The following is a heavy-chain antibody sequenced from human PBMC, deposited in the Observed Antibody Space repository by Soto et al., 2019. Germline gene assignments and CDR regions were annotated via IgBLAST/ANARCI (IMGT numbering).Heavy chain of an antibody. D-gene: IGHD3-10*01. CDR1: GGPISSGGYY. J-gene: IGHJ5*02. CDR2: IFYSGST. Sequence: QVQLQESGPGLVKPSQTLSLTCTVSGGPISSGGYYWNWIRQHPGKGLEWIGYIFYSGSTYYNPSLKSRVPISVDMSKNQFSMRLSSVTAADTDVYYCARDPGRTKWFGPWGQATLVTVS. V-gene: IGHV4-31*03. CDR3: ARDPGRTKWFGP.